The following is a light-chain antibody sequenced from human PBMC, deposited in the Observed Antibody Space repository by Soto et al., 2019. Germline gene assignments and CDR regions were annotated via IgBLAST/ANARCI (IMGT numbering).Light chain of an antibody. Sequence: QSVVTQPASVSGSPGQSITISCTGTSSDVGSYNLVSWYQQHPGKAPKLMIYEGSKRPSGVSNRFSGSKSGNTASLTISGLQAEDEADYYCCSYAGSSTFHVFGPGTKVTVL. J-gene: IGLJ1*01. CDR2: EGS. V-gene: IGLV2-23*03. CDR1: SSDVGSYNL. CDR3: CSYAGSSTFHV.